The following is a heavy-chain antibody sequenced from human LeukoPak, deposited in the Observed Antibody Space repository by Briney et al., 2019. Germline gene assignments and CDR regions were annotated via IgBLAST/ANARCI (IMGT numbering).Heavy chain of an antibody. Sequence: GGSLRLSCAASGFTFSSYWMHWVRQAPGKGLVWVSRIKTDGSSTSYADSVKGRFTISRDNAKNTLYLQMNSLRAEDTAVYYCARVRDSSGPARPPLWGQGTLVTVSS. CDR2: IKTDGSST. CDR1: GFTFSSYW. D-gene: IGHD6-19*01. J-gene: IGHJ4*02. V-gene: IGHV3-74*01. CDR3: ARVRDSSGPARPPL.